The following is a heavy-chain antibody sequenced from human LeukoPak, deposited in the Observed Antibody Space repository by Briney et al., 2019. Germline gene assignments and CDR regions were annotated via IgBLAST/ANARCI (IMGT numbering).Heavy chain of an antibody. CDR3: AKNMAGWIAAAVDYYYGMDV. Sequence: PGGSLRLSCAASGFTFSSYAMSWVRQAPGKGLEWVSAISGSGGSTYYADSVKGRFTISRDNSKNTLYLQTNSLRAEDTAVYYCAKNMAGWIAAAVDYYYGMDVWGQGTTVTVSS. D-gene: IGHD6-13*01. V-gene: IGHV3-23*01. CDR1: GFTFSSYA. J-gene: IGHJ6*02. CDR2: ISGSGGST.